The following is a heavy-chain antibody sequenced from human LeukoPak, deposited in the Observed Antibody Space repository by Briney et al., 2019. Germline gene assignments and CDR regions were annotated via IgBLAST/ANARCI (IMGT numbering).Heavy chain of an antibody. V-gene: IGHV3-9*03. CDR1: GFTFDDYA. Sequence: PGGSLRLSCAASGFTFDDYAMHWVRQAPGKGLEWVSGISWNSGSIGYADSVKGRFTISRDNAKNSLYLQMNSLRAEDMALYYCAKSGGSSGSDAFDIWGQGTMVTVSS. CDR3: AKSGGSSGSDAFDI. D-gene: IGHD3-22*01. J-gene: IGHJ3*02. CDR2: ISWNSGSI.